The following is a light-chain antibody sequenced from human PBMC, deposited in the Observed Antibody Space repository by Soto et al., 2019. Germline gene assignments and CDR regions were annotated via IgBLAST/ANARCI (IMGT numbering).Light chain of an antibody. J-gene: IGKJ1*01. V-gene: IGKV3-11*01. CDR1: QSVSSY. Sequence: EIVLTQSPATLSLSPGERATLSCRASQSVSSYLAWYQQKPGQAPRLLIYGISNRATGVPDRFSGSGSGTDFTLTISRLEPEDFAVYYCQQYTDWPLTFGQGTKVDIK. CDR2: GIS. CDR3: QQYTDWPLT.